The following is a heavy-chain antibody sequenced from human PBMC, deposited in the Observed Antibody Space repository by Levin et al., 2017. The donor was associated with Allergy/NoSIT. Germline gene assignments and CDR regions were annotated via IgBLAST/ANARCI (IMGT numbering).Heavy chain of an antibody. CDR3: ARGISSWPLSFDY. D-gene: IGHD6-13*01. CDR1: GFTFSDYY. J-gene: IGHJ4*02. Sequence: LSLTCAASGFTFSDYYMSWIRQAPGKGLEWVSYISSSGSTIYYADSVKGRFTISRDNAKNSLYLQMNSLRAEDTAVYYCARGISSWPLSFDYWGQGTLVTVSS. CDR2: ISSSGSTI. V-gene: IGHV3-11*01.